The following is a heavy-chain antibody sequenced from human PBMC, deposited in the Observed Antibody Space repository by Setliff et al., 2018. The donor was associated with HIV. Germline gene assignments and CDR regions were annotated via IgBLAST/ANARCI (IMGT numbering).Heavy chain of an antibody. D-gene: IGHD6-19*01. CDR3: TRELAVPGTSFFDY. Sequence: GGSLRLSCTDSGFTFGDYAMTWVRQAPGKGLEWVGFIRGKRGKAYGGTTEYATSVKGRFTISRDDPKSIAYLEMNSLKTEDTAVYYCTRELAVPGTSFFDYWGQGTLVTVSS. CDR1: GFTFGDYA. V-gene: IGHV3-49*04. J-gene: IGHJ4*02. CDR2: IRGKRGKAYGGTT.